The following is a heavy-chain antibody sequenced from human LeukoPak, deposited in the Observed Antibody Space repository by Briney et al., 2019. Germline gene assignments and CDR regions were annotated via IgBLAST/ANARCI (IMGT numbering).Heavy chain of an antibody. J-gene: IGHJ4*02. CDR2: IDPENDET. Sequence: GASVKVSCKASGYAFTDYYVHWVQHAPGKGLEWMGLIDPENDETIYSEKFQGRLTMAADTSTDTAYMELRSEDTAFYYCATSSMGTATAAFDYWGQGTLVTVSS. D-gene: IGHD7-27*01. V-gene: IGHV1-69-2*01. CDR3: ATSSMGTATAAFDY. CDR1: GYAFTDYY.